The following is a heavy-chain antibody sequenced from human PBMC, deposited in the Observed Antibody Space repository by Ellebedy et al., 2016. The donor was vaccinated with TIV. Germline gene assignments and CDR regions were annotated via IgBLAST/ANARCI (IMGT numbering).Heavy chain of an antibody. J-gene: IGHJ4*02. V-gene: IGHV4-59*08. D-gene: IGHD2-2*02. Sequence: MPSETLSLTCTVSGGSISSYYWSWIRQPPGKGLEWIGYIYYSGSTNYNPSLKSRVTISVDTSKNQFSLKLSSVTAADTAVYYCARGARDSEYLLFDYWGQGTLVTVSS. CDR2: IYYSGST. CDR1: GGSISSYY. CDR3: ARGARDSEYLLFDY.